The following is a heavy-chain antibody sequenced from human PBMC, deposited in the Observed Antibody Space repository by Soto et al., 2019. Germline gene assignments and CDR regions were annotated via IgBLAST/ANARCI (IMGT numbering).Heavy chain of an antibody. Sequence: VRLVQSGAEVKKPGASVKVSCKASGYTFTSYGISWVRQAPGQGREWMGWISAYSGNTNYAQKLQGRVTMTTDTSTSTAYMDLRNLRADDTAVYYCARKNDYGDFDYWGQGTLVTVSS. CDR2: ISAYSGNT. J-gene: IGHJ4*02. CDR1: GYTFTSYG. D-gene: IGHD4-17*01. V-gene: IGHV1-18*01. CDR3: ARKNDYGDFDY.